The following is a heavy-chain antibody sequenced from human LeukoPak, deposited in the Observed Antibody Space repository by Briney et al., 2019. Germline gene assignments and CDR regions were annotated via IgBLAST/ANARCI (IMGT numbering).Heavy chain of an antibody. J-gene: IGHJ4*02. Sequence: SETPSLTCTVSNYSISSDYSWGWIRQPPGKGLEWIGSIYHSGSTYYNPSLKSRVIISIDTSKNHFSLKLSSVTAADTALYYCARVEGQRAFDYWGQGTLVTVSS. CDR3: ARVEGQRAFDY. CDR1: NYSISSDYS. CDR2: IYHSGST. V-gene: IGHV4-38-2*02.